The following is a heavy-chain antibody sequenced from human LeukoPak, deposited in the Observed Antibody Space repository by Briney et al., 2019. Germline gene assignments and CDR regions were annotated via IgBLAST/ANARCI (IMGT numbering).Heavy chain of an antibody. Sequence: PSETLSLTCTVSGGSISSGDYYWGWIRQPPGKGLEWIGYIYYSGSTYYNPSLKSRVTISVDTSKNQFSLKLSSVTAADTAVYYCARLGYYDYVWGSYRWEYYFDYWGQGTLVTVSS. CDR3: ARLGYYDYVWGSYRWEYYFDY. D-gene: IGHD3-16*02. CDR2: IYYSGST. V-gene: IGHV4-30-4*08. CDR1: GGSISSGDYY. J-gene: IGHJ4*02.